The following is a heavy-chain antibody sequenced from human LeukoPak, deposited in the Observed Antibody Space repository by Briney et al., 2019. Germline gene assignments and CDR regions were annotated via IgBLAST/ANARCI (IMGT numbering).Heavy chain of an antibody. D-gene: IGHD1-26*01. CDR1: GGSFSGYY. V-gene: IGHV4-34*01. Sequence: PSETLSLTCAVYGGSFSGYYWSWIRQPPGKGLVWIGEINHSGSTNYNPSLKSRVTISVDTSKNQFSLKLSSVTAADTAVYYCARVRRAVGATAIQKGYYYYGMNVWGQGTTVTVSS. J-gene: IGHJ6*02. CDR3: ARVRRAVGATAIQKGYYYYGMNV. CDR2: INHSGST.